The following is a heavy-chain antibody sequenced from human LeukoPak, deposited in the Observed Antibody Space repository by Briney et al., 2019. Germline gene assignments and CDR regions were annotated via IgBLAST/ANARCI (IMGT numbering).Heavy chain of an antibody. J-gene: IGHJ1*01. CDR3: ARDVISRQMITLGLGF. Sequence: PGRSRRLSCVTSGFTFNSYGFYWVRQAPGKGLERVAVISYDGSKRYYADSVKGRFTISRDTSNKTAYLEMNSLRVDDTAVYYCARDVISRQMITLGLGFWGQGTLVTVST. CDR1: GFTFNSYG. CDR2: ISYDGSKR. V-gene: IGHV3-30*03. D-gene: IGHD1-20*01.